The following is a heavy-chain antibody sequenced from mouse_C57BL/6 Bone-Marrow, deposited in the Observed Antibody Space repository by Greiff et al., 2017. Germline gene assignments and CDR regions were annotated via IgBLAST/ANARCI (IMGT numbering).Heavy chain of an antibody. CDR1: GYTFTSYW. CDR3: ARSDDGYYYFDY. J-gene: IGHJ2*01. Sequence: QVQLQQPGAELMKPGASVKMSCKASGYTFTSYWITWVKQRPGQGLEWIGDLYPGSGSTNYNEKFKSKATLTVDTSSSTAYMQLSSLTSEDSAVYYCARSDDGYYYFDYWGQGTTRTVSS. D-gene: IGHD2-3*01. CDR2: LYPGSGST. V-gene: IGHV1-55*01.